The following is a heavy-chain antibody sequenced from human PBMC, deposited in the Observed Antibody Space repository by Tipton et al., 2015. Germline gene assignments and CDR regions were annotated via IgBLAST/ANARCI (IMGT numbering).Heavy chain of an antibody. J-gene: IGHJ6*02. CDR3: SRGAGFWINFVHYYSGVDV. V-gene: IGHV4-59*01. CDR2: IYDSGST. Sequence: TLSLTCTVSGDSISSYYWSWIRQPPGKGLEWIGHIYDSGSTNYNPTLKGRVTISVDTSQNQFYLKLKSVTAADTAVYYCSRGAGFWINFVHYYSGVDVWGQGTTVTFSS. D-gene: IGHD3-3*01. CDR1: GDSISSYY.